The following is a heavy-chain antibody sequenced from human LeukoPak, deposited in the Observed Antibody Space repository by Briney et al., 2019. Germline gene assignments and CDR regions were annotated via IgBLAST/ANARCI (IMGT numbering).Heavy chain of an antibody. CDR2: IIPIFGSP. D-gene: IGHD3-22*01. Sequence: GASVKVSCKASGGAFTFTSYAISWVRQAPGQGLEWMGVIIPIFGSPRYAQKFQARVTITADESTRTVYMDLSSLRSEDTAVHYCAGFFYDSGNDAFDVWGQGTMVTVSS. CDR3: AGFFYDSGNDAFDV. J-gene: IGHJ3*01. V-gene: IGHV1-69*13. CDR1: GGAFTFTSYA.